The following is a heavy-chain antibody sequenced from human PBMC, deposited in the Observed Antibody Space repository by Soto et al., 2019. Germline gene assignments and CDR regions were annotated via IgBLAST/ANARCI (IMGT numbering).Heavy chain of an antibody. CDR2: IHYSGDS. J-gene: IGHJ4*02. CDR3: ARDVNDSSGSQGFDY. CDR1: GDSVSSNNYY. Sequence: SETLSLTCTVIGDSVSSNNYYWSWIRQRPGEGLEWIGCIHYSGDSYDNPSLTSRITMSMDVSKNQFSLNLRSVTAADTAIYYCARDVNDSSGSQGFDYWGQGTLVTVSS. V-gene: IGHV4-31*03. D-gene: IGHD3-22*01.